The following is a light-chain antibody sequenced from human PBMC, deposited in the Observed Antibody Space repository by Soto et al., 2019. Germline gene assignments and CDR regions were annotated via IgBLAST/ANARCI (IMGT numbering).Light chain of an antibody. Sequence: EVVLTQSPGTLSLSPGERATLSCRDSQSVSSTYLAWYQQRPGQAPTLLIYGASTRATDIPDRISGSGSGTVFTLTVSRLEPEDFAVYYCQHYGSTPWSFGQGTKVEIK. V-gene: IGKV3-20*01. CDR3: QHYGSTPWS. CDR1: QSVSSTY. J-gene: IGKJ1*01. CDR2: GAS.